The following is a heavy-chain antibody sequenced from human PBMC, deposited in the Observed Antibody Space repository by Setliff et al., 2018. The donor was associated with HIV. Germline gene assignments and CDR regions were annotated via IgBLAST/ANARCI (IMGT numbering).Heavy chain of an antibody. J-gene: IGHJ5*02. CDR1: GGSFNDYY. CDR3: ARQTYYYDNSGHNWFDP. V-gene: IGHV4-34*01. CDR2: IDHSGST. Sequence: PSETLSLTCTVSGGSFNDYYWTWIRQPPGKGLEWIGEIDHSGSTYYNPSLKSRLTISVDTSKNQFSLKLSSVTAADTAVYFCARQTYYYDNSGHNWFDPWGQGTLVTVSS. D-gene: IGHD3-22*01.